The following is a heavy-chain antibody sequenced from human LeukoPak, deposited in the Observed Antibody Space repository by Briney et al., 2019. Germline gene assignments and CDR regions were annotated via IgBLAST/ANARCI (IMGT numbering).Heavy chain of an antibody. CDR1: GFIFSSST. V-gene: IGHV3-21*04. CDR2: INSSSNYI. CDR3: SKTRLYYDSSFDYWYFAV. D-gene: IGHD3-22*01. J-gene: IGHJ2*01. Sequence: GGSLTHSCAASGFIFSSSTMNWVRPAPGKGLEWVGSINSSSNYIYYADSVKGGFTISRDNYKKTLYLQLNRLRHDEKCIYFCSKTRLYYDSSFDYWYFAVCGRGTLVTAPS.